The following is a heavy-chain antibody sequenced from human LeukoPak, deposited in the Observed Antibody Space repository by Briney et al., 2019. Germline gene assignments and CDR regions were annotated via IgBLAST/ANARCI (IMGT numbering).Heavy chain of an antibody. D-gene: IGHD3-10*02. J-gene: IGHJ6*03. V-gene: IGHV4-59*01. Sequence: SETLSLTCTVSGGSISSYHWSWIRQPPGKVVEWIGYIYSSGSTNYNPSLKSRVTISVDTSRKQFSLQLSSVTAADTAMYYCARMFQYYYMDVWGKGTTVTVSS. CDR3: ARMFQYYYMDV. CDR2: IYSSGST. CDR1: GGSISSYH.